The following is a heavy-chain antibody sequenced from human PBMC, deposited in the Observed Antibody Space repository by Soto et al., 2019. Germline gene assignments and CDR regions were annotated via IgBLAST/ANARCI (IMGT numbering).Heavy chain of an antibody. V-gene: IGHV1-69*01. CDR2: FLPVFTTA. Sequence: QVQLVQSGAEVKKPGSSVKVSCKASGGSFNTYGISWVRQAPGQGLEWMGGFLPVFTTAQYAQKFQGRVSITADESTYTAYMELSSLRSEDTAVYFCARDGVDVSRTTVRHGALDIWGQGTVVTVSS. D-gene: IGHD4-17*01. CDR3: ARDGVDVSRTTVRHGALDI. J-gene: IGHJ3*02. CDR1: GGSFNTYG.